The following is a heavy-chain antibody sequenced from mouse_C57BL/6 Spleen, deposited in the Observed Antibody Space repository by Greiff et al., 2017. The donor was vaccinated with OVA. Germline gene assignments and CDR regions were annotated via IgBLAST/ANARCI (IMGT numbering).Heavy chain of an antibody. J-gene: IGHJ2*01. V-gene: IGHV1-4*01. Sequence: QVHVKQSGAELARPGASVKMSCKASGYTFTSYTMHWVKQRPGQGLEWIGYINPSSGYTKYNQKFKDKATLTADKSSSTAYMQLSSLTSEDSAVYYCARRMGSSFLYFDYWGQGTTLTVSS. D-gene: IGHD1-1*01. CDR3: ARRMGSSFLYFDY. CDR2: INPSSGYT. CDR1: GYTFTSYT.